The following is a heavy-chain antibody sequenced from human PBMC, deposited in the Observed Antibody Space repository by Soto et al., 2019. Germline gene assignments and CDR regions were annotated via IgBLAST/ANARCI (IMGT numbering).Heavy chain of an antibody. D-gene: IGHD6-19*01. CDR3: ARDEDSSGWYYFDY. CDR1: GFTFSSYW. V-gene: IGHV3-74*01. Sequence: EVQLVESGGGLVQPGGSLRLSCAASGFTFSSYWMYWVRQAPGKGLMWVSRINRDGSTTSYADSVKGRFTISRDNAKNTLYLQMNSLRAEDTAVYYCARDEDSSGWYYFDYWGQGTLVTVSS. CDR2: INRDGSTT. J-gene: IGHJ4*02.